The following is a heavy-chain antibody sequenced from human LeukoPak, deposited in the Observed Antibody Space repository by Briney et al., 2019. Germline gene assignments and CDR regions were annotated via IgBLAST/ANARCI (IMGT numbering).Heavy chain of an antibody. V-gene: IGHV1-18*01. Sequence: ASVKVSCKASGYTFTSYGISWVRQAPGQGLEWMGWISAYNGNTNYAQKLQGRVTMTTDTSTSTAYMELRSLRSDDTAVYYCARDFPMVRGVIVSGDYWGQGTLVTVSS. CDR2: ISAYNGNT. J-gene: IGHJ4*02. CDR1: GYTFTSYG. D-gene: IGHD3-10*01. CDR3: ARDFPMVRGVIVSGDY.